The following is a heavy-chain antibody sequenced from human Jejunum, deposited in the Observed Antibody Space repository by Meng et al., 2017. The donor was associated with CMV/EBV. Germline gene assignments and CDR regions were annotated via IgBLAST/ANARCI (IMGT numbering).Heavy chain of an antibody. Sequence: GDTLSDYDINWVPQAAGQGLEWMGWMNPTFGTTRYAERFQGRITLTRNTSISTAYMELTGLKSEDTAVYYCARKRSAIGGVWFDPWGQGTRVTVSS. V-gene: IGHV1-8*03. CDR3: ARKRSAIGGVWFDP. CDR1: GDTLSDYD. J-gene: IGHJ5*02. D-gene: IGHD3-16*01. CDR2: MNPTFGTT.